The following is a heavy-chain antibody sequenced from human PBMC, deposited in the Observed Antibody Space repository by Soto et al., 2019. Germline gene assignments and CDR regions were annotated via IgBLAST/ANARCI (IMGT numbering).Heavy chain of an antibody. D-gene: IGHD3-10*01. CDR1: GGTFSSYA. CDR3: ARGKSYYGSGKGIYDYYSLDV. Sequence: SVKVSFKSSGGTFSSYAISWVRQAPGQGLEWMGGVIPVFGLATYAQKVQGRVTITADKSTNTAYMEVSSLRSEDTAVYYCARGKSYYGSGKGIYDYYSLDVWGQGTTVTVSS. J-gene: IGHJ6*02. V-gene: IGHV1-69*10. CDR2: VIPVFGLA.